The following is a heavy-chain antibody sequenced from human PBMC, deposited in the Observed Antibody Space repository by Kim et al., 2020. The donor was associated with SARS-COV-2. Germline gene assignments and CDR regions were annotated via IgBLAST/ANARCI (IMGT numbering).Heavy chain of an antibody. CDR3: TKDVLAGGVDV. J-gene: IGHJ6*02. V-gene: IGHV3-9*01. D-gene: IGHD3-3*02. Sequence: GYADSVNGRITTSLDKAKNSLYLQMNSLRPEDTALYYCTKDVLAGGVDVWGQGTAVIVS.